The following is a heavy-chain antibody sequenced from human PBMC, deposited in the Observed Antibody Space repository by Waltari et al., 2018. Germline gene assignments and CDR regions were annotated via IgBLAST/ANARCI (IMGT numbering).Heavy chain of an antibody. Sequence: QITLKESGPTLVKPTQTLTLTCTFSGFSLTSTGVAVSWIRQPPGKALEWLALIHWDDEKWYSPALRSRLTITKDTSRKQVVLTLTNMDPGDTATYYCAGGWFYFDYWGQGTLVTVSS. D-gene: IGHD6-19*01. CDR3: AGGWFYFDY. CDR2: IHWDDEK. CDR1: GFSLTSTGVA. V-gene: IGHV2-5*02. J-gene: IGHJ4*02.